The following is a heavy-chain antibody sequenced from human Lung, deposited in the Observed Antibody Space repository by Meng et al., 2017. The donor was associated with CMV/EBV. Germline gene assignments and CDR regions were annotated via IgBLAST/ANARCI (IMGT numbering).Heavy chain of an antibody. Sequence: GGSXRLXCAASGFSFSSFAMHWVRQAPGKGLEWVAVIWFDGSFKFYGDSVQGRFTISRDNSKNILYLEMNNLRAEDTAVYYCAKVPCSSTSCYPYYFDYWGQAXLVTVSS. CDR2: IWFDGSFK. V-gene: IGHV3-33*06. J-gene: IGHJ4*02. CDR1: GFSFSSFA. D-gene: IGHD2-2*01. CDR3: AKVPCSSTSCYPYYFDY.